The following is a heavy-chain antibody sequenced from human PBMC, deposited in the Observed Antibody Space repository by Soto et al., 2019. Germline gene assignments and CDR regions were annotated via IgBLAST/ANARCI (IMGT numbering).Heavy chain of an antibody. Sequence: SETLSLTCIVSGGSISSSSHYWGWIRQPPGKGLEWIGSIYYSGSTYYNPSLKSRVTISVDTSKNQFSLKLSSVTAADTAVFYCARNRARNWFDPWGQGTLVTAPQ. V-gene: IGHV4-39*01. CDR2: IYYSGST. D-gene: IGHD6-6*01. CDR1: GGSISSSSHY. CDR3: ARNRARNWFDP. J-gene: IGHJ5*02.